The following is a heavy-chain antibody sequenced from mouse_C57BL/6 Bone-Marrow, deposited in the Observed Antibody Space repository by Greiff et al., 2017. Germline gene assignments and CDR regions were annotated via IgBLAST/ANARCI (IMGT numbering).Heavy chain of an antibody. CDR3: TTGSVDY. Sequence: VQLQQSGAELVRPGASVKLSCTASGFNIKDDYMPWVQQRPEQGLEWIGWIDPENGDTEYASKFQGQSTISADTSSNTAYLQLSSLTSEDTAVYYCTTGSVDYGGQGTTLTVSS. V-gene: IGHV14-4*01. J-gene: IGHJ2*01. CDR1: GFNIKDDY. D-gene: IGHD1-1*01. CDR2: IDPENGDT.